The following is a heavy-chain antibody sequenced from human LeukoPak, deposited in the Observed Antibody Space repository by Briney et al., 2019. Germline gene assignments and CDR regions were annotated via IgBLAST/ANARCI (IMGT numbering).Heavy chain of an antibody. V-gene: IGHV4-30-4*01. J-gene: IGHJ4*02. CDR2: IYYSGGT. D-gene: IGHD3-3*01. CDR3: ARDQGRLEWLSSAPL. CDR1: GGSISSGDYY. Sequence: SETLSLTCTVSGGSISSGDYYWSWIRQPPGKGLEWIGYIYYSGGTYYNPSLKSRVTISVDTSKNQFSLKLSSVTAADTAVYYCARDQGRLEWLSSAPLWGQGTLVTVSS.